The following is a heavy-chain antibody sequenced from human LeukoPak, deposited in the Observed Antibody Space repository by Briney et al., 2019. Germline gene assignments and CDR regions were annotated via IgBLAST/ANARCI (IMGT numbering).Heavy chain of an antibody. Sequence: GGSLRLSCAASGFTFSSYGMHWVRQAPGKALEWVAVIWYDGSNKYYADSVKGRFTISRDNFKNTLYLQMNSLRAEDTAVYYCARDSQLGGWVDYWGQGTLVTVSS. D-gene: IGHD3-16*01. V-gene: IGHV3-33*01. CDR1: GFTFSSYG. CDR2: IWYDGSNK. J-gene: IGHJ4*02. CDR3: ARDSQLGGWVDY.